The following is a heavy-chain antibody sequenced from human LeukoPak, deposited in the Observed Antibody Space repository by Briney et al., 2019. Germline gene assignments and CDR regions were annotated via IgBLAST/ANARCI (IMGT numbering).Heavy chain of an antibody. D-gene: IGHD2-2*01. V-gene: IGHV4-4*07. Sequence: SETLSLTCTVSGGSISFYYWSWIRQPAGEGLEWIGRIYSSGSTNYNPSLKSRVTVSVDTSKNQFSLKLTSVTPADTAVYYCARARVPYAYYFDYWGQGILVTVSS. CDR1: GGSISFYY. CDR3: ARARVPYAYYFDY. CDR2: IYSSGST. J-gene: IGHJ4*02.